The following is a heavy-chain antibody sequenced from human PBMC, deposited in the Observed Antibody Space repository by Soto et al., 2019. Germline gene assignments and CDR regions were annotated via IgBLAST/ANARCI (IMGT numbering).Heavy chain of an antibody. CDR2: VSWNSDTI. D-gene: IGHD3-10*01. CDR3: VRDHSTGNVMVGGDYDYFGMDV. J-gene: IGHJ6*02. Sequence: SLRLSCAASGFTFDDYAMHWVRQAPGKGLEWVSGVSWNSDTIGYADSVKGRFSISRDNAKNALYLQMNSLRPEDTALYFCVRDHSTGNVMVGGDYDYFGMDVWGQGTTVTVSS. V-gene: IGHV3-9*01. CDR1: GFTFDDYA.